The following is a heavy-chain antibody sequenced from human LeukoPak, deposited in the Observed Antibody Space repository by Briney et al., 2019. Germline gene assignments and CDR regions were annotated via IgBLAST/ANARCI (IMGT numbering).Heavy chain of an antibody. CDR1: GGSISSGGYY. V-gene: IGHV4-31*03. J-gene: IGHJ6*02. Sequence: PSETLSLTCTVSGGSISSGGYYWSWIRQHPGKGLEWIGYIYYSGSTYYNPSLKSRVTISVDTSKNQFSLKLSSVTAADTAVYYCARSGGWLRYYYYGMDVWGQGTTVTVSS. CDR2: IYYSGST. CDR3: ARSGGWLRYYYYGMDV. D-gene: IGHD5-12*01.